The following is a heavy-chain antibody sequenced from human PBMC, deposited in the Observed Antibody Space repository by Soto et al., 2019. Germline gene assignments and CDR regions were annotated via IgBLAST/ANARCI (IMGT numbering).Heavy chain of an antibody. V-gene: IGHV4-39*01. Sequence: SSETLSLTCTVSGGSISSSSYYWGWIRQPPGKGLEWIGSIYYSGSTYYNPSLKSRVTISVDTSKNQFSLKLSSVTAADTAVYYCGRHVCMGDILTEYYYYYGMVVCGKGTPVPVS. J-gene: IGHJ6*04. CDR3: GRHVCMGDILTEYYYYYGMVV. CDR1: GGSISSSSYY. D-gene: IGHD3-9*01. CDR2: IYYSGST.